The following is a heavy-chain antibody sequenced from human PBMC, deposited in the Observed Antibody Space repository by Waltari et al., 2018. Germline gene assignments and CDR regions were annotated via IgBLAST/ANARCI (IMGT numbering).Heavy chain of an antibody. Sequence: QVQLQESGPGLVKPSQTLSLTCTVSAGSVPNRDYYPTWTRQPPGKGLEWIGYNYYSGSTYYTPSLKSRVTISIDTSKNQFSLELNSVTAADTAVYYCARDSVSCSGGSCYQFFQPWGQGTLVTVSS. CDR3: ARDSVSCSGGSCYQFFQP. CDR2: NYYSGST. J-gene: IGHJ1*01. V-gene: IGHV4-30-4*08. CDR1: AGSVPNRDYY. D-gene: IGHD2-15*01.